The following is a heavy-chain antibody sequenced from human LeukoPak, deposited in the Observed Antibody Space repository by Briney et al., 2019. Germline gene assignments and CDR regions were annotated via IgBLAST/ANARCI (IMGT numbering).Heavy chain of an antibody. Sequence: SETLSLTCTVSGGSISNYYWSWIRKPPGKGLEWIGYSYYSGSTNYNPSLKSRVTISVDTSKNQFSLNLSSVTAADTAMYYCARDRSPEGYYDSSHWDYYHGMDVWGQGTTVTVSS. CDR2: SYYSGST. D-gene: IGHD3-22*01. V-gene: IGHV4-59*01. CDR1: GGSISNYY. CDR3: ARDRSPEGYYDSSHWDYYHGMDV. J-gene: IGHJ6*02.